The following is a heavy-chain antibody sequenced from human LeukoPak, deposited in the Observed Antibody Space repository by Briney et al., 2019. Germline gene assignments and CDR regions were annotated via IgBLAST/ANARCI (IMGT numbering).Heavy chain of an antibody. V-gene: IGHV4-34*01. CDR3: AREGSAVTNFDY. J-gene: IGHJ4*02. CDR2: INHSGTT. CDR1: GGSFSGYY. D-gene: IGHD3-10*01. Sequence: SETLSLTCAVYGGSFSGYYWSWIRQPPGKGLEWIGEINHSGTTNYNPSLKSRVTMSVDTSKNQFSLKVSSVTAADTAVYYCAREGSAVTNFDYWGQGTLATVSS.